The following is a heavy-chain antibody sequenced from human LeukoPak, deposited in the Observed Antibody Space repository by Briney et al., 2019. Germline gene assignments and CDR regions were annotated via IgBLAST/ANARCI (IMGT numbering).Heavy chain of an antibody. CDR3: TRGRWSATTASYYLDF. CDR2: INAGNGNT. Sequence: ASVKVSCKASEYTFTEYAVNWVRQAPGQRLEWMGWINAGNGNTEYAQKFQGRLTITRDTSASTAYMELSSLTFEDTAVYYCTRGRWSATTASYYLDFWGQGTLVTVPS. CDR1: EYTFTEYA. V-gene: IGHV1-3*01. J-gene: IGHJ4*02. D-gene: IGHD2-15*01.